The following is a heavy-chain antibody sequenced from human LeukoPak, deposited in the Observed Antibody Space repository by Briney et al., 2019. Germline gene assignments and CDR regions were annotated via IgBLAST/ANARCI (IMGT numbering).Heavy chain of an antibody. CDR2: INSDETTT. Sequence: GGSLRLSCAASGFTFSSHWMHWVRQAPGKGLVWVSRINSDETTTSYADSVKGRFSISRDNAKNTLYLQMNSLRDEDTAVYYCAREISGGSYCDHWGQGSLVTVSS. J-gene: IGHJ4*02. CDR1: GFTFSSHW. D-gene: IGHD1-26*01. CDR3: AREISGGSYCDH. V-gene: IGHV3-74*01.